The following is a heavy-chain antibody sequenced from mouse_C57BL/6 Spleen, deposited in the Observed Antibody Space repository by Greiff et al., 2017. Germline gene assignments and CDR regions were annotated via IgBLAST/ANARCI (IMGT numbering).Heavy chain of an antibody. V-gene: IGHV2-5*01. CDR2: IWRGGST. CDR1: GFSLTSYG. J-gene: IGHJ4*01. Sequence: VKLMESGPGLVQPSQSLSITCTVSGFSLTSYGVHWVRQSPGKGLEWLGVIWRGGSTDYNAAFMSRLSITKDNSKSQVFFKMNSLQADDTAIYYCAKIDSSGYAMDYWGQGTSVTVSS. CDR3: AKIDSSGYAMDY. D-gene: IGHD3-2*02.